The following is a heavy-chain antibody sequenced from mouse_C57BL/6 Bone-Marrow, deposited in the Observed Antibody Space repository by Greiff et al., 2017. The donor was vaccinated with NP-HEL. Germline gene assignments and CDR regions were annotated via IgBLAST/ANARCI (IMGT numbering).Heavy chain of an antibody. CDR2: INPNNGGT. CDR1: GYTFTDYH. Sequence: VQLQQSGPELVKPGASVKIPCKASGYTFTDYHLDWVKQSHGKSLEWIGDINPNNGGTIYNQKFKGKATLNVDKSSSPSYLELRSLTSEDTAVYYCARWGGGVSYWGQGTLVTVSA. J-gene: IGHJ3*01. CDR3: ARWGGGVSY. V-gene: IGHV1-18*01.